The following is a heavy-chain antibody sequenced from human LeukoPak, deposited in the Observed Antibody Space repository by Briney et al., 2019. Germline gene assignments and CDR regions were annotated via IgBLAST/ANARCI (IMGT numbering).Heavy chain of an antibody. CDR3: ARYSTGLYYYYYYMDV. CDR1: GDSISSGDYY. V-gene: IGHV4-39*01. J-gene: IGHJ6*03. Sequence: PSETLSLTCTVSGDSISSGDYYWGWIRQPPGKGLEWIGSIYYSGSTYYNPSLKSRVTISVDTSKNQFSLKLSSVTAADTAVYYCARYSTGLYYYYYYMDVWGKGTTVTISS. D-gene: IGHD1-26*01. CDR2: IYYSGST.